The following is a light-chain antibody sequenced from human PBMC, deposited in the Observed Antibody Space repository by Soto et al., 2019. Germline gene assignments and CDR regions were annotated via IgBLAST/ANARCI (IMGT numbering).Light chain of an antibody. Sequence: DIQMTQSPSTLSGSVGDRVTITCRASQTISSWLAWYQQKPGKAPKLLIYKASTLKSGVPSRFSGSGSGTEFTLTISSLQPDDFAVDYCLQYNKWPRTFGQGTKVDIK. CDR1: QTISSW. V-gene: IGKV1-5*03. CDR3: LQYNKWPRT. J-gene: IGKJ1*01. CDR2: KAS.